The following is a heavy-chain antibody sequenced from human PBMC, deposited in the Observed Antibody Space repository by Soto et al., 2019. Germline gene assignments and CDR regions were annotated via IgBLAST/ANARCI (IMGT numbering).Heavy chain of an antibody. Sequence: EVQLVESGGGLVQPGRSLRLSCAASGFTFDDYAMHWVRQAPGKGLEWVSGISWNSGSIGYADSVKGRFTISRDNAKNSLYLQMNSLRAEDTALYYCAKAVYPSVVVAATPGGDAFDIWGQGTMVTVSS. CDR1: GFTFDDYA. CDR2: ISWNSGSI. J-gene: IGHJ3*02. D-gene: IGHD2-15*01. CDR3: AKAVYPSVVVAATPGGDAFDI. V-gene: IGHV3-9*01.